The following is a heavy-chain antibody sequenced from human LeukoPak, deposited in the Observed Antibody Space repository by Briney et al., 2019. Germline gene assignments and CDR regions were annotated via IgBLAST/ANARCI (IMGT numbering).Heavy chain of an antibody. Sequence: PSETLSLTCTVPGGSISSGGYYWSWIRQHPGKGLEWIGYIYYSGSTYYNPSLKSRVTISVDTSKNQFSLKLSSVTAADTAVYYCARKTGSSWPFDYWGQGTLVTVSS. V-gene: IGHV4-31*03. CDR1: GGSISSGGYY. J-gene: IGHJ4*02. CDR3: ARKTGSSWPFDY. CDR2: IYYSGST. D-gene: IGHD6-13*01.